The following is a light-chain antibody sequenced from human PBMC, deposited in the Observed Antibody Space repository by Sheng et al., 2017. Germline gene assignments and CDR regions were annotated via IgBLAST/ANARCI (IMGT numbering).Light chain of an antibody. V-gene: IGKV1-39*01. CDR2: GAS. CDR1: QSISNY. CDR3: QQYYSTPEA. Sequence: DIQMTQSPSSLSASVGDRVTITCRASQSISNYLNWYQQKPGKAPNLLIYGASSLQSGVPSRFSGSGSGTDFTLTISRLQAEDVAVYYCQQYYSTPEAFGQGTKVELK. J-gene: IGKJ1*01.